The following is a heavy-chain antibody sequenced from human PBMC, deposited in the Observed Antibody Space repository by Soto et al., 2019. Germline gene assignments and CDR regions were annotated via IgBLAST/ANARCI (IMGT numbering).Heavy chain of an antibody. CDR1: GFTFSSYA. Sequence: PGGSLRLSCAASGFTFSSYAMHWVRQAPGKGLEWVAVISYDGSNKYYADSVKGRFTISRDNSKNTLYLQMNSQRGEDTAVYYCARDYLRYSSSWSMTFDYWGQGTLVTVSS. D-gene: IGHD6-13*01. CDR3: ARDYLRYSSSWSMTFDY. V-gene: IGHV3-30-3*01. CDR2: ISYDGSNK. J-gene: IGHJ4*02.